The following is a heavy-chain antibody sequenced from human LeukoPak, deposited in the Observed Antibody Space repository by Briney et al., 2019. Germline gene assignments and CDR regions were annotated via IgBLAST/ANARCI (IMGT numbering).Heavy chain of an antibody. Sequence: GGSLRLSCAASGFTFSSYAMNWVRQAPGKGLEWVSAISGSGGSTYYADSVKGRFTISRDNSKNTLYLQMNSLRAEDTAVYYCASWVIVATRPHWYFDLWGRGTLVTVSS. J-gene: IGHJ2*01. CDR1: GFTFSSYA. V-gene: IGHV3-23*01. CDR2: ISGSGGST. D-gene: IGHD5-12*01. CDR3: ASWVIVATRPHWYFDL.